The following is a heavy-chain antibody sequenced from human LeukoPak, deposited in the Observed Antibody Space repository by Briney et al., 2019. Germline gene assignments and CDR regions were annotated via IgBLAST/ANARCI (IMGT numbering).Heavy chain of an antibody. CDR3: ARRYQLLYEDAFDI. Sequence: PSGTLSLTCAVSGGSISSSNWWSWVRQPPGKGLEWIGEIYHSGSTNYNPSLKSRVTISVDKSKSQFSLKLSSVTAADTAVYYCARRYQLLYEDAFDIWGQGTMVTVSS. CDR2: IYHSGST. J-gene: IGHJ3*02. V-gene: IGHV4-4*02. CDR1: GGSISSSNW. D-gene: IGHD2-2*02.